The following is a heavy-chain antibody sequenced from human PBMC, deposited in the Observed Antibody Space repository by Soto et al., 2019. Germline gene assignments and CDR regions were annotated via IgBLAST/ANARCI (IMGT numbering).Heavy chain of an antibody. D-gene: IGHD3-3*01. Sequence: EVQLVESGGGLVQPGGSLRLSCAASGFTFSSYEMNWVRQAPGKGLEWVSYISSSGSTIYYADSVKGRFTISRDNAKNSLYLQMNSLRAEDTAVYYCARGEWANAFDIWAKGQWSPSLQ. CDR2: ISSSGSTI. CDR3: ARGEWANAFDI. V-gene: IGHV3-48*03. J-gene: IGHJ3*02. CDR1: GFTFSSYE.